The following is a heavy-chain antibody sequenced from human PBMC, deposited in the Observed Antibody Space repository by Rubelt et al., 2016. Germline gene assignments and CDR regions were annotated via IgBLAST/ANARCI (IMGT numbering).Heavy chain of an antibody. Sequence: EVQLVESGGGLVQPGGSLRLSCEASGFNFSNYWMHWVRQVPGKGLEWVGRIKSKSDGGTTEYAAPVKGRFTISRDDSKNTVYLQMNTQKTEDTAVYYCSTGITGYWGQGTLVTGSS. J-gene: IGHJ4*02. V-gene: IGHV3-15*01. CDR2: IKSKSDGGTT. CDR3: STGITGY. CDR1: GFNFSNYW.